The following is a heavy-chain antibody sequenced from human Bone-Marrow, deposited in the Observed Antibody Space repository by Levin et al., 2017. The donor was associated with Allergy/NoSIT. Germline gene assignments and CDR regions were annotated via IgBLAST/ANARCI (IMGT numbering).Heavy chain of an antibody. J-gene: IGHJ4*02. CDR1: GGSIISTSYY. V-gene: IGHV4-39*01. D-gene: IGHD2-2*01. Sequence: SETLSLTCTVSGGSIISTSYYWGWIRQPPGTGLEWIANIYYSGSTYYNPSLKSRVTTSVDTSKNQVSLKLTSLTAADTALYYCARLGKPAAIFGFYDYWGQGTLVTVSS. CDR3: ARLGKPAAIFGFYDY. CDR2: IYYSGST.